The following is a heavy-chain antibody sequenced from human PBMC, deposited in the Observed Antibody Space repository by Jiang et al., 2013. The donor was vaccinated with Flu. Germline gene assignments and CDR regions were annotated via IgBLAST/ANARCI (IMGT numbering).Heavy chain of an antibody. V-gene: IGHV4-39*07. Sequence: GPGLVKPSETLSLTCSVSGGSISGNSHHWGWIRQPPGKGLEWIGSIYYSGTGEIDHNGRTYYNPSLESRVTISVDTSNNQFSLNLRSVTAADTAVYHCARQNNFCTGGICSHWFDPWGQGTLVTVSS. CDR3: ARQNNFCTGGICSHWFDP. CDR2: IYYSGTGEIDHNGRT. CDR1: GGSISGNSHH. D-gene: IGHD2-8*02. J-gene: IGHJ5*02.